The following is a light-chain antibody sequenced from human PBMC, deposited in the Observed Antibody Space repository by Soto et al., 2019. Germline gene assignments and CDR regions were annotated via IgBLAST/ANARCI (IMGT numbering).Light chain of an antibody. J-gene: IGLJ2*01. CDR3: TAWDGSLKGRV. V-gene: IGLV1-44*01. CDR1: SSNIGSNT. Sequence: QSVLTQPPSASGTPGQRVTISCFGSSSNIGSNTVNWYQQLPGTAPKLLIYSNNQRPSGVPDRFSGSKSGTSASLAISGLQSEDEADYYCTAWDGSLKGRVFGGGTKLTVL. CDR2: SNN.